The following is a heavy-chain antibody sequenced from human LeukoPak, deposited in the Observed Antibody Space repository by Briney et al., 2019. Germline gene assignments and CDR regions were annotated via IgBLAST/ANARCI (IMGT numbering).Heavy chain of an antibody. CDR3: ARVSNTAMVPTDWFDP. CDR2: ISPSGGST. D-gene: IGHD5-18*01. CDR1: GYTFTSHY. J-gene: IGHJ5*02. Sequence: ASVKVSCKASGYTFTSHYMHWVRQAPEQGLEWMGIISPSGGSTGYAQKFQGRVTMTRDMSTRTDYMELSSLRYEDTAVYYCARVSNTAMVPTDWFDPWGQGTLVTVSS. V-gene: IGHV1-46*01.